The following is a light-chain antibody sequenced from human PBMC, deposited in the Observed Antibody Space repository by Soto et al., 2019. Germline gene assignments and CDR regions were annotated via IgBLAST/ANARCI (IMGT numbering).Light chain of an antibody. V-gene: IGKV3-11*01. CDR1: QSVSGY. CDR3: QQRGSWPLT. J-gene: IGKJ4*01. CDR2: GAS. Sequence: EIVLTQSPATLSLSPGERATLSCRASQSVSGYLAWYQQKPGQAPRLLIYGASNRATGIPARFSGSGSGTDCTLTSSLLEPEDVAVYYRQQRGSWPLTFGGGTKVEI.